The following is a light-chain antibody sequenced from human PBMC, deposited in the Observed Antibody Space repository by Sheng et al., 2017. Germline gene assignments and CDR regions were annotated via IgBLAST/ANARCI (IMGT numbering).Light chain of an antibody. CDR2: GNN. Sequence: QSVLTQPPSVSGAPGQRVTISCTGSSSNIGAGYDVHWYQQLPGTVPKVLIYGNNNRPSGVPDRFSGSKSGTSASLAITGLQAEDEADYYCQSYDSSLSGYVFGTGARVTVL. CDR1: SSNIGAGYD. J-gene: IGLJ1*01. V-gene: IGLV1-40*01. CDR3: QSYDSSLSGYV.